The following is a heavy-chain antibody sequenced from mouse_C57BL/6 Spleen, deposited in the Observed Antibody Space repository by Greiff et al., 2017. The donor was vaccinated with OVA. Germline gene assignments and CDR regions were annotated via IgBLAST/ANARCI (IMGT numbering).Heavy chain of an antibody. J-gene: IGHJ1*03. V-gene: IGHV7-3*01. CDR3: ARYPPSYGSSYDWYFDV. CDR2: IRNKANGYTT. CDR1: GFTFTDYY. D-gene: IGHD1-1*01. Sequence: EVKLVESGGGLVQPGGSLSLSCAASGFTFTDYYMSWVRQPPGKALEWLGFIRNKANGYTTEYSASVKGRFTISRDNSQSILYLQMNALRAEDSATYYCARYPPSYGSSYDWYFDVWGTGTTVTVSS.